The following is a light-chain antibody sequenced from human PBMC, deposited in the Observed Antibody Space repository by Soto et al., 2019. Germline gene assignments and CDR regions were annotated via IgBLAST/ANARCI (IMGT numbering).Light chain of an antibody. Sequence: LTQPHSVSESPGKTVTISCTRSSGSIASNYVSWYQQRPGKAPKLIIYEVTRRPSGVPDRIFASKSDTTASLTVSGLQAEDEADYYCSSFAGTNSFVFGTGTKLTVL. CDR3: SSFAGTNSFV. J-gene: IGLJ1*01. V-gene: IGLV2-8*01. CDR1: SSGSIASNY. CDR2: EVT.